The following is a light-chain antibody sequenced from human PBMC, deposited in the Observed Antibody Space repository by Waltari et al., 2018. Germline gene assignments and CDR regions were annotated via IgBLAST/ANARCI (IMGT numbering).Light chain of an antibody. V-gene: IGKV3-15*01. CDR2: AAS. CDR3: QQYNNWPRT. J-gene: IGKJ1*01. Sequence: EVVMTQSPATLSVSPGDGATLSCRASQSVSAKLAWYQQKPGQVPRLLIYAASTRATGIPARFSCSGSGTDFSLTISSLQSEDFAVYYCQQYNNWPRTFGQGTKVEIK. CDR1: QSVSAK.